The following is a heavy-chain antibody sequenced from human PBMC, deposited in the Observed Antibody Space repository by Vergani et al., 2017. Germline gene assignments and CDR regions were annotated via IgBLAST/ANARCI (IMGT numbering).Heavy chain of an antibody. V-gene: IGHV3-23*01. J-gene: IGHJ5*02. CDR2: ISGSGGST. CDR1: GFTFSSYA. CDR3: AKGVVHSKRVFDWFDP. D-gene: IGHD3-3*01. Sequence: EVQLLESGGGLVQPGGSLRLSCAASGFTFSSYAMSWVRQAPGKGLEWVSAISGSGGSTYYADSVKGRFTISRDKSKNTLYLQMNSLRAEDTAVYYCAKGVVHSKRVFDWFDPWGQGTLVTVSS.